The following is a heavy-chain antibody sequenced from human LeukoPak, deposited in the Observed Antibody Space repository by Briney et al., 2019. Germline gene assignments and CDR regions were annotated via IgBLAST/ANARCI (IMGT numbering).Heavy chain of an antibody. V-gene: IGHV3-7*01. CDR3: ARATRGFDP. Sequence: GGSLRRSCAASGFTFSDYWMSWVRQAPGKGLEWVASIKQDGSEKYYVDSVKGRFTISKDNPKNSLYLQMNSLRAEDTAVYYCARATRGFDPWGQGTLVTVSS. CDR2: IKQDGSEK. J-gene: IGHJ5*02. CDR1: GFTFSDYW.